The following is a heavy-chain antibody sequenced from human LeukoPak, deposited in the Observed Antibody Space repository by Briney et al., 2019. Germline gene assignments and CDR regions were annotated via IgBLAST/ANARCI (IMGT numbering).Heavy chain of an antibody. CDR1: GGSISSYY. D-gene: IGHD2-8*01. J-gene: IGHJ4*02. Sequence: SETLSLTCTVSGGSISSYYWSWIRQPPGKGLEWIGYIHYSGSTNYNPSLKSRVTISVDMSKNQFSLKLSSVTAADTAVYYCARVYSGLDYWGQGTLVTVSS. CDR3: ARVYSGLDY. V-gene: IGHV4-59*01. CDR2: IHYSGST.